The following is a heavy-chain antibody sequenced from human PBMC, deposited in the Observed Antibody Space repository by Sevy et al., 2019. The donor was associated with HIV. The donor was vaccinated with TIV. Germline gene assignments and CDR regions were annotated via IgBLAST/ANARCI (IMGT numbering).Heavy chain of an antibody. D-gene: IGHD3-3*01. CDR1: GGSISTNNW. V-gene: IGHV4-4*02. CDR2: IHHSGST. J-gene: IGHJ6*02. Sequence: SETLSLTCAVSGGSISTNNWWSWVRQSPGEGLEWIGEIHHSGSTNYNPSLKSLVTMSVDKSKNQFSLKLTSVTAADTAVYYCARALNDFWSGPLDVWGQGTTVTVSS. CDR3: ARALNDFWSGPLDV.